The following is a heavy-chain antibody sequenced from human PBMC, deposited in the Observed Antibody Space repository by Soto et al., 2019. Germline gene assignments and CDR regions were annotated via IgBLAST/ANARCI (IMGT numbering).Heavy chain of an antibody. J-gene: IGHJ4*02. Sequence: GGSLRLSCAASGFTFSSYGMHWVRQPPGKGLEWVAVIEYDGSEKKYVDSVEGRFFISRDNSKNTMYLQMNSLRAEDTAVYFCAREVSDPVRLDYWGRGTLVTVSS. CDR2: IEYDGSEK. CDR3: AREVSDPVRLDY. V-gene: IGHV3-33*01. CDR1: GFTFSSYG.